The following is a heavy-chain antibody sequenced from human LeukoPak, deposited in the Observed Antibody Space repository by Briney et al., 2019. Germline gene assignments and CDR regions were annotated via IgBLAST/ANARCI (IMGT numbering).Heavy chain of an antibody. V-gene: IGHV3-23*01. CDR1: GFAFSSFA. CDR2: INGGGNTT. D-gene: IGHD6-19*01. Sequence: PGGSLCLTCAASGFAFSSFAMGWVRQSPGKGLEWLSTINGGGNTTFYADSVKGRFTISRDNSKNTLHLHMDSLRPDDTAIYYCTKELHVAVAVVDYYYFYRAAWGRGTAVTVSS. J-gene: IGHJ6*03. CDR3: TKELHVAVAVVDYYYFYRAA.